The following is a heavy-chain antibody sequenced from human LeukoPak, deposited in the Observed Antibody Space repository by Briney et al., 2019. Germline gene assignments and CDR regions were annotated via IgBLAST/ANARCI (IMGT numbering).Heavy chain of an antibody. CDR3: ARRGDYYFDY. V-gene: IGHV1-69*13. D-gene: IGHD3-16*01. CDR2: IIPIFGTA. CDR1: GGTFSSYA. Sequence: ASVKVSCKASGGTFSSYAISWVRQAPGQGLEWMGGIIPIFGTANYAQKFQGRVTITADESTSTAYMELSSLRCEDTAVYYCARRGDYYFDYWGQGTLVSVSS. J-gene: IGHJ4*02.